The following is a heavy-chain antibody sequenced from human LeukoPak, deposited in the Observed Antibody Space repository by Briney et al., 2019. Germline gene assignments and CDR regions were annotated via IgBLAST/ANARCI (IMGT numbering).Heavy chain of an antibody. CDR2: IYYSGST. CDR3: ARMYSSSWYGVYYFDY. V-gene: IGHV4-39*01. J-gene: IGHJ4*02. CDR1: GGSISSSSYY. D-gene: IGHD6-13*01. Sequence: SETLSLTCTVSGGSISSSSYYWGWIRQPPGEGLEWIGSIYYSGSTYYNPSLKSRVTISVDTSKNQFSLKLSSVTAADTAVYYCARMYSSSWYGVYYFDYWGQGTLVTVSS.